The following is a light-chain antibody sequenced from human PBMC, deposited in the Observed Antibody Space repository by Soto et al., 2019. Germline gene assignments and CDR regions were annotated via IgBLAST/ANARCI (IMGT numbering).Light chain of an antibody. J-gene: IGLJ3*02. V-gene: IGLV1-40*01. Sequence: QSVLTQPPSVSGAPVQRVTISCTGSSSNIGAGYHVHWYQQFPGTAPKLLIYDNTNRPSGVPDRFSGSKSGTSASLAITGLQAGDEADYYCQSYDSSLSGVLFGGGTKLTVL. CDR3: QSYDSSLSGVL. CDR1: SSNIGAGYH. CDR2: DNT.